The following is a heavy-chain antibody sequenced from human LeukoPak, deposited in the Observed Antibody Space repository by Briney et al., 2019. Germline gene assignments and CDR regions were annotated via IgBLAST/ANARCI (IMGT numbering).Heavy chain of an antibody. Sequence: GGCLRLSCAVAGFTFSGFGMSWSRQAPWKGLEWVASINSDGSEGYYADVVKGRFTISRDNAKNSLYLQINSLRAEDTAVYYCARSSYSSSSSVWGQGTMVTVSS. CDR2: INSDGSEG. D-gene: IGHD6-6*01. CDR1: GFTFSGFG. CDR3: ARSSYSSSSSV. V-gene: IGHV3-7*03. J-gene: IGHJ3*01.